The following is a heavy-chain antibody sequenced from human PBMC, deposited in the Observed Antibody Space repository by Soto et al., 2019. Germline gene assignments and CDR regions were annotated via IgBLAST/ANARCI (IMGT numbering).Heavy chain of an antibody. CDR3: AKDAISMVRGVNNGFDP. Sequence: EVQFLESGGGLVQPGGSLTLSCAASGFTFSSYAMTWVRQAPGKGLEWVSGISGGGGVSTYYADSVKGRFTISRDNSMNTLYLQMNRLRAEDTAVYYCAKDAISMVRGVNNGFDPWGQGTLVTVSS. CDR2: ISGGGGVST. CDR1: GFTFSSYA. D-gene: IGHD3-10*01. V-gene: IGHV3-23*01. J-gene: IGHJ5*02.